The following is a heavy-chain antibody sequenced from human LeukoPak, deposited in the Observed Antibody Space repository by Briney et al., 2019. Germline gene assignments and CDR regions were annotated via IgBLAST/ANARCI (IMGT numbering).Heavy chain of an antibody. D-gene: IGHD3-22*01. V-gene: IGHV3-23*01. J-gene: IGHJ6*02. CDR3: AKKPPVYDTALGMDV. Sequence: GGSLRLSCAASGFTFSSYEMNWVRQAPGKGLEWVSAISGSGGSTYYADSVKGRFTISRDNSKNTLYLQMNSLRAEDTAVYYCAKKPPVYDTALGMDVWGQGTTVTVSS. CDR1: GFTFSSYE. CDR2: ISGSGGST.